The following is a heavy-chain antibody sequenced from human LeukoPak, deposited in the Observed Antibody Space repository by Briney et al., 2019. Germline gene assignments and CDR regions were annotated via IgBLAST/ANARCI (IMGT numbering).Heavy chain of an antibody. CDR3: ARATYDSSAVDAFDI. V-gene: IGHV3-11*01. CDR1: GITFRDYF. Sequence: PGGSLRLSCAASGITFRDYFKSWIRQAPGKGLEWVAYTNTAGNTIYYADSMKGRFTISRVNAKNSLYLQMNTLRAEYTAVYYCARATYDSSAVDAFDIWGQGTMVTVSP. J-gene: IGHJ3*02. CDR2: TNTAGNTI. D-gene: IGHD3-22*01.